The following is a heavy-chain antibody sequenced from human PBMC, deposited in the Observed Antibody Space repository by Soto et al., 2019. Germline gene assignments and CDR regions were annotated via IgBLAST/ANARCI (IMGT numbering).Heavy chain of an antibody. Sequence: ASVKVSCKASGYTFTSYGISWVRQAPGQGLEWMGWIRAYNGNTNYPQKLRGRVTMTTDTSTSTVYLELRSLRSEDTAVYYCARDDSGFSGSHYIDYFNYWGQGALVTVSS. V-gene: IGHV1-18*01. CDR3: ARDDSGFSGSHYIDYFNY. D-gene: IGHD1-26*01. CDR1: GYTFTSYG. CDR2: IRAYNGNT. J-gene: IGHJ4*02.